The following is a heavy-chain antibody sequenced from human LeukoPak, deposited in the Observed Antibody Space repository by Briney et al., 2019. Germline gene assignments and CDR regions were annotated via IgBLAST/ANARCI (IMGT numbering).Heavy chain of an antibody. CDR1: GYTFNGYY. CDR2: INSNSGAR. V-gene: IGHV1-2*02. Sequence: APVKVSCKASGYTFNGYYMHWVRQAPGQGLGSMGWINSNSGARNYGQKFQGRVTMSRDTAINTAYMELTSLTSDDTGVYYCARGRGGATTGLDHWGQGTLVTVSS. D-gene: IGHD1-26*01. J-gene: IGHJ4*02. CDR3: ARGRGGATTGLDH.